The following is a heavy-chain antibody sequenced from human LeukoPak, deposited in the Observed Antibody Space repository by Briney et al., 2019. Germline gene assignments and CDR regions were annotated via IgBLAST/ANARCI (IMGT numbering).Heavy chain of an antibody. CDR2: ISGSGGST. CDR3: AKGRLGYCSGGSCYPFDY. D-gene: IGHD2-15*01. Sequence: GGSLRLSCAASGFTFSSYAMSWVRQAPGKGLEWVSAISGSGGSTYYADSVKGRFTISRDNSKNTPYLQMNSLRAEDTAVYYCAKGRLGYCSGGSCYPFDYWGQGTLVTVSS. J-gene: IGHJ4*02. V-gene: IGHV3-23*01. CDR1: GFTFSSYA.